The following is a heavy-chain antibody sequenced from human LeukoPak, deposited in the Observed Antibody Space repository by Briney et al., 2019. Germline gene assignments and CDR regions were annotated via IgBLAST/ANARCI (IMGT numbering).Heavy chain of an antibody. CDR3: ARVQRGRIGYYFDN. CDR2: IYYSGST. CDR1: GGSLGTNY. J-gene: IGHJ4*02. D-gene: IGHD2/OR15-2a*01. V-gene: IGHV4-59*01. Sequence: PSETLSLTCTVSGGSLGTNYWSWIRQPPGKGLEWIGYIYYSGSTKYNPSLKSRVTISIDTSKRQFSLHLTSVTAADTAVYYCARVQRGRIGYYFDNWGQGALVTVSP.